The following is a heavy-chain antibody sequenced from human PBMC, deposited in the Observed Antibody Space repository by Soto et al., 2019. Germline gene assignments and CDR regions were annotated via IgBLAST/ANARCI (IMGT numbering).Heavy chain of an antibody. CDR2: IYYSGST. D-gene: IGHD6-13*01. J-gene: IGHJ4*02. CDR3: ATHSSSWYEGVY. Sequence: PSETLSLTCTVSGGPISSGGYYWSWIRQHPGKGLEWIGYIYYSGSTYYNPSLKSRVTISVDTSKNQFSLKLSSVTAADTAVYYCATHSSSWYEGVYWGQGTLVTVSS. V-gene: IGHV4-31*03. CDR1: GGPISSGGYY.